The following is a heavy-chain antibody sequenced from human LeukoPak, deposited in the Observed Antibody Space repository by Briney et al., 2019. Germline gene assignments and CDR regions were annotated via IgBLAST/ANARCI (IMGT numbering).Heavy chain of an antibody. CDR2: IIPIFGTA. J-gene: IGHJ4*02. D-gene: IGHD6-13*01. CDR3: ARSSPKDSSSWFDYFDY. Sequence: SVKVTCKASGGTFSSYAISWVRQAPGLGLEWMGRIIPIFGTANYAQKFQGRVTITTDESTSTAYMELSSLRSEDTAVYYCARSSPKDSSSWFDYFDYWGQGTLVTVSS. CDR1: GGTFSSYA. V-gene: IGHV1-69*05.